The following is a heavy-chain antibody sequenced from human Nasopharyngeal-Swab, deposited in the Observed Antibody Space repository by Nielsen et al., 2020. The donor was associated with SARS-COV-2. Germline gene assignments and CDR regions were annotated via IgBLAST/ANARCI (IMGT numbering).Heavy chain of an antibody. CDR2: ISSSSRYI. J-gene: IGHJ4*02. V-gene: IGHV3-21*01. CDR1: GFTFSSYS. D-gene: IGHD6-19*01. CDR3: ARDLAAVAGKAFDY. Sequence: GESLKISCAASGFTFSSYSMNWVRQAPGKGPEWVSSISSSSRYIYYADSVKGRFTISRDNAKNSLYLQMNSLRAEDTAVYYCARDLAAVAGKAFDYWGQGTLVTVSS.